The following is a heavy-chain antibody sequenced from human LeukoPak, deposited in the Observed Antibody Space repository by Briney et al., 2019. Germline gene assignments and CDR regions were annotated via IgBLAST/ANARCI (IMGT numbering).Heavy chain of an antibody. CDR3: ARRERYSSSWYFDC. Sequence: GESLKISCKGSGYSFTTYWIGWVRQMPGKGLEWMEIIYPSDSDTRYSPSFQGQVTISADKSISTAYLQWSSLKASDTAMYYCARRERYSSSWYFDCWGQGTLVTVSS. CDR2: IYPSDSDT. CDR1: GYSFTTYW. J-gene: IGHJ4*02. D-gene: IGHD6-13*01. V-gene: IGHV5-51*01.